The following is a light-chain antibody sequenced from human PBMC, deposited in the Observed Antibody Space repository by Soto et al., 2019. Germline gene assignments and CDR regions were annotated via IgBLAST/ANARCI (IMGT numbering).Light chain of an antibody. V-gene: IGKV3-20*01. Sequence: EIVLTQSPGTLSLSPGERATLSCRVSQSVSSNYLAWYQQKPGQAPRLLIYGASSRPTGIPDRFSGSGSGTDFTLTISRLEPEDVAVYYCQQYRSLPRTFGQGTKVEIK. CDR3: QQYRSLPRT. CDR1: QSVSSNY. CDR2: GAS. J-gene: IGKJ1*01.